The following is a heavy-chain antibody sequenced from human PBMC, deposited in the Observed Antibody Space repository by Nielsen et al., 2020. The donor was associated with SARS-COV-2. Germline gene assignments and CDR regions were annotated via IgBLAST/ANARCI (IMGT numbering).Heavy chain of an antibody. D-gene: IGHD6-13*01. CDR3: AKDSSQYSSSWSNWFDP. Sequence: GGSLRLSCAASGFTFDDYAMHWVRQAPGKGLEWVSGISWNSGSIGYADSVKDRFTISRDNAKNSLYLQMNSLRAEDTALYYCAKDSSQYSSSWSNWFDPWGQGTLVTVSS. J-gene: IGHJ5*02. CDR1: GFTFDDYA. CDR2: ISWNSGSI. V-gene: IGHV3-9*01.